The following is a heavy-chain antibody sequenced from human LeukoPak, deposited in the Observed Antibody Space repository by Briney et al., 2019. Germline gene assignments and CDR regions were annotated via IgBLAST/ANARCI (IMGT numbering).Heavy chain of an antibody. CDR1: GYSLTNHY. CDR2: VLHTGGT. Sequence: PSETLSLTCAVYGYSLTNHYWIWIRQPPGKGLEWVGEVLHTGGTNYNPSLKSRVTISVDTSKNQFFLKLTSLTASDTAVYYCARGPAAIHPWGPGTLVTVSS. V-gene: IGHV4-34*12. J-gene: IGHJ5*02. D-gene: IGHD2-2*01. CDR3: ARGPAAIHP.